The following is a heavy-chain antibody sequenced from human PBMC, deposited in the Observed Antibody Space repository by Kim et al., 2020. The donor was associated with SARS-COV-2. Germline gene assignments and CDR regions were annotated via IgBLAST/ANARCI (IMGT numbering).Heavy chain of an antibody. CDR3: ARDFYGSGSYGY. Sequence: SVKVSCKASGGTFSSYAISWVRQAPGQGLEWKGGIIPIFGTANYAQKFQGRVTITADESTSTAYMELSSLRSEDTAVYYCARDFYGSGSYGYWGQGTLVTVSS. CDR1: GGTFSSYA. CDR2: IIPIFGTA. D-gene: IGHD3-10*01. J-gene: IGHJ4*02. V-gene: IGHV1-69*13.